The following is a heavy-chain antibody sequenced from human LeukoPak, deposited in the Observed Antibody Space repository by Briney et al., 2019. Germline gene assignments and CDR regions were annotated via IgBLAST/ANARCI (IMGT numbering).Heavy chain of an antibody. Sequence: NPSETLSLTCTVSGGSISSYYWSWIRQPPGKGLESIGYTYYSGSTNYNPSLKSRVTISVDTSKNQFSLKLSSVTAADTVVYYCARWGSGSQAGERDEENYYYYYMDVWGKGTTVTISS. CDR1: GGSISSYY. V-gene: IGHV4-59*01. CDR3: ARWGSGSQAGERDEENYYYYYMDV. CDR2: TYYSGST. J-gene: IGHJ6*03. D-gene: IGHD3-10*01.